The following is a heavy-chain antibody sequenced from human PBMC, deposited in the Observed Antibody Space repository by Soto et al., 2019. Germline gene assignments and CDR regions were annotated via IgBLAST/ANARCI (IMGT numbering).Heavy chain of an antibody. J-gene: IGHJ6*03. CDR1: GFTFDDYA. Sequence: PGGSLRLSCAASGFTFDDYAMHWVRQAPGKGLEWVSGISWNSGSIGYADSVKGRFTISRDNAKNSLYLQMNSLRAEDTALYYCAKSSGLFYYYYMDVWGKGTTVTVSS. CDR3: AKSSGLFYYYYMDV. V-gene: IGHV3-9*01. CDR2: ISWNSGSI.